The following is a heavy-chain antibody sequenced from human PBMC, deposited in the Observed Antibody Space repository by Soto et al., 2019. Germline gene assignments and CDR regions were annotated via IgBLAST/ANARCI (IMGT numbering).Heavy chain of an antibody. J-gene: IGHJ4*02. V-gene: IGHV1-18*04. CDR2: ISPYSGFT. Sequence: GASVKVSCKASGYSFSSYTITWVRQAPGQGLQWMGWISPYSGFTNYPQNFQGRVSMTTDPSTTTAYMELRSLRSDDTAFYYCARVRGSSSVAPDAIDYWGQGTLVTVSS. D-gene: IGHD2-2*01. CDR3: ARVRGSSSVAPDAIDY. CDR1: GYSFSSYT.